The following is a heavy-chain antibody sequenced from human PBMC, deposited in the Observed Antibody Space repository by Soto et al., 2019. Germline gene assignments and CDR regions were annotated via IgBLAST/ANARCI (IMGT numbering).Heavy chain of an antibody. CDR2: IYYTGST. CDR1: GGSMSSNY. D-gene: IGHD4-17*01. J-gene: IGHJ4*02. CDR3: ARGGSYGDFFDY. V-gene: IGHV4-59*01. Sequence: PSKTLSLTCTVSGGSMSSNYWTWIRQSPGKGLEWIGYIYYTGSTKYNPSLKSRVTISLDTSKNQFSLRLPSVTSADTAVYYCARGGSYGDFFDYWGQGAQVPVSS.